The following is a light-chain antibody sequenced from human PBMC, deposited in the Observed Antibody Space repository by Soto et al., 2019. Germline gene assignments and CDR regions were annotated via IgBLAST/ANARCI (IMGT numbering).Light chain of an antibody. CDR3: QQRSNWPSIT. CDR1: QSVSSSY. Sequence: EIVLTQSPGTLSLSPGERATLSCRASQSVSSSYLAWYQQKPGQAPRLLIVGPSSRATGIPDRFSGSGSGTDFTLTISRLEPEDFAVYYCQQRSNWPSITFGQGTRLEIK. CDR2: GPS. V-gene: IGKV3D-20*02. J-gene: IGKJ5*01.